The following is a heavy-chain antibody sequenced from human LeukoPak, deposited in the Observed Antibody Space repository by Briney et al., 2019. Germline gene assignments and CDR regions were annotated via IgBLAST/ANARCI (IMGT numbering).Heavy chain of an antibody. V-gene: IGHV3-30*02. Sequence: PGGSLRLSCAASGFTFSNYAMHWVRQAPGKGLEWVAFIRYDGSNKYYADSVKGRFTISRDNSKNTLYLQMNSLRAEDTAVYYCAKEHSGSYSNWFDPWGQGTLVTVSS. D-gene: IGHD1-26*01. J-gene: IGHJ5*02. CDR2: IRYDGSNK. CDR1: GFTFSNYA. CDR3: AKEHSGSYSNWFDP.